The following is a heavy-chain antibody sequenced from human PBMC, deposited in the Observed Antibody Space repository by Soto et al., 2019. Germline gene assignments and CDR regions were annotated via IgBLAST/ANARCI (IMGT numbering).Heavy chain of an antibody. J-gene: IGHJ4*02. Sequence: SLRLSCAASGFTFSSCALSWVRQDPWQGLGWVAGISGSGGTTYYADSVKGRSTISRHNSKNTLYLQMNSLRAEDTAVYYCAKEGFYDFWSGPYYFDYWGQGTLVTVSS. V-gene: IGHV3-23*01. D-gene: IGHD3-3*01. CDR2: ISGSGGTT. CDR3: AKEGFYDFWSGPYYFDY. CDR1: GFTFSSCA.